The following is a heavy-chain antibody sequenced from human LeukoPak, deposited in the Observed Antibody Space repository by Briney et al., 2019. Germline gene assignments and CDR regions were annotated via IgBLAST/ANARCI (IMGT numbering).Heavy chain of an antibody. Sequence: GGSLRLSCAASGFTFSSYSMNWVRQAPGKGLEWVSYISSSSRSIYYADSVKGRFTISRDNANNSLSPQMNSLRDEDTAVYYCVLGSPFDYWGQGTLVTVSS. V-gene: IGHV3-48*02. CDR2: ISSSSRSI. J-gene: IGHJ4*02. D-gene: IGHD3-10*01. CDR3: VLGSPFDY. CDR1: GFTFSSYS.